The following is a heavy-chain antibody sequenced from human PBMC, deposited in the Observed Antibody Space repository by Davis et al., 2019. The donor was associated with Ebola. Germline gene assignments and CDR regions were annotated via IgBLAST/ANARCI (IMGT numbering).Heavy chain of an antibody. CDR3: ARRDKNYDYSFDY. J-gene: IGHJ4*02. CDR2: IIPIFGTA. V-gene: IGHV1-69*13. CDR1: GGTFSSYA. D-gene: IGHD1-7*01. Sequence: SVNVSCKASGGTFSSYAISWVRQAPGQGLEWMGGIIPIFGTANYAQKFQGRVTITADESTSTAYMELSSLRSEDTAVYYCARRDKNYDYSFDYWGQGTLVTVSS.